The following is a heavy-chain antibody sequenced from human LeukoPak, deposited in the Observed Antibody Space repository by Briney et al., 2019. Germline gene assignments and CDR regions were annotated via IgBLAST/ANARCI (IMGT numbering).Heavy chain of an antibody. CDR2: ISGSGGST. V-gene: IGHV3-23*01. J-gene: IGHJ4*02. CDR1: GFTFSSYA. CDR3: AKSLDFDY. D-gene: IGHD6-6*01. Sequence: GGSLRLSCAASGFTFSSYAMSWVRQAPGKGLEWVSAISGSGGSTYYADSVKGQFTIYRDNAKNTLYLQMNSLRAEDMAVYYCAKSLDFDYWGQGTLVTVSS.